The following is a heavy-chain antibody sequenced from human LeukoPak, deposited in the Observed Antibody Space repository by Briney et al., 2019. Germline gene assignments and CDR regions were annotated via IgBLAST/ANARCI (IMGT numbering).Heavy chain of an antibody. CDR3: ARGRFGTVDY. V-gene: IGHV3-74*03. Sequence: GGSLRLSCAASGLTFSNYWMHWVRQAPGKGLVWVSRINSDEITTTYADSVKGRFTISRDNAESTLYLQMNSLRAEDTAVYFCARGRFGTVDYWGQGTLVTVSS. CDR2: INSDEITT. J-gene: IGHJ4*02. CDR1: GLTFSNYW. D-gene: IGHD3-16*01.